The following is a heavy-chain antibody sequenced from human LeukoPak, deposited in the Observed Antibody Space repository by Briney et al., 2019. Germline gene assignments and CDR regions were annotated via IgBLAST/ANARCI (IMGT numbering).Heavy chain of an antibody. V-gene: IGHV3-9*01. D-gene: IGHD3-22*01. J-gene: IGHJ4*02. CDR3: AKGPYYYDSSGPFDY. Sequence: PGGSLRLSCAASGFTFDDYAMHWVRQAPGKGLEWVSGIRWNSGSIGYADSVKGRFTISRDNAKNSLYLQMNSLRAEDTALYYCAKGPYYYDSSGPFDYWGQGTLVTVSS. CDR2: IRWNSGSI. CDR1: GFTFDDYA.